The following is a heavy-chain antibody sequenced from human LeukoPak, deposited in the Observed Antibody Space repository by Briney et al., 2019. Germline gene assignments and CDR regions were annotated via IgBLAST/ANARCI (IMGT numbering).Heavy chain of an antibody. CDR1: GFTFSSYS. Sequence: PGGSLRLPCAASGFTFSSYSMDWVRQAPGKGLEWVSSIGGSSRSIYYADSLKGRFTISRDNAKNSLYLQMNSLRAEDTAVYYCAREVSEALDMWGQGTMVTVSS. J-gene: IGHJ3*02. V-gene: IGHV3-21*01. CDR2: IGGSSRSI. D-gene: IGHD3-16*02. CDR3: AREVSEALDM.